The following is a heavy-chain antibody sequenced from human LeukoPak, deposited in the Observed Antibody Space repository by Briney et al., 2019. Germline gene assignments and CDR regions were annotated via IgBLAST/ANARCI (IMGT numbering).Heavy chain of an antibody. Sequence: GRSLRLSCAASGFAFSSYPMHWVRQAPGKGLEWVAAMSYDGSKKYYIDSVKDRFTISRDNSKNTLYLQMNSLRPEDTAVYYCARTLIVGATPGFDLWGRGTLVTVSS. D-gene: IGHD1-26*01. J-gene: IGHJ2*01. CDR1: GFAFSSYP. V-gene: IGHV3-30-3*01. CDR2: MSYDGSKK. CDR3: ARTLIVGATPGFDL.